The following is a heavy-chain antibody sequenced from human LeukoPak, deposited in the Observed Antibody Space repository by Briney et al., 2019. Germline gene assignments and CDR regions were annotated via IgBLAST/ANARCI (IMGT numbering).Heavy chain of an antibody. CDR3: ATGYCSGGSCYVNWFDP. J-gene: IGHJ5*02. V-gene: IGHV1-24*01. CDR2: FDPEDGET. Sequence: ASVKVSCKVSGYILTELSMHWVRQAPGKGLEGRGGFDPEDGETIYAQKFQGRVTMTEDTSTDTAYMELSSLRSEDTAVYYCATGYCSGGSCYVNWFDPWGQGTLVTVSS. D-gene: IGHD2-15*01. CDR1: GYILTELS.